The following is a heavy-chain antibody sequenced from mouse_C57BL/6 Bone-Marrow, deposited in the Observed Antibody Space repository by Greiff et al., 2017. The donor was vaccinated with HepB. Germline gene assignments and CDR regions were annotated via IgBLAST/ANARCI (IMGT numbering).Heavy chain of an antibody. CDR2: ISNGGGST. CDR1: GFTFSDYY. Sequence: DVMLVESGGGLVQPGGSLKLSCAASGFTFSDYYMYWVRQTPEKRLEWVAYISNGGGSTYYPDTVKGRFTISRDNAKNTLYLQMSRLKSEDTAMYYCARARNYYGSAYAMDYWGQGTSVTVSS. D-gene: IGHD1-1*01. V-gene: IGHV5-12*01. CDR3: ARARNYYGSAYAMDY. J-gene: IGHJ4*01.